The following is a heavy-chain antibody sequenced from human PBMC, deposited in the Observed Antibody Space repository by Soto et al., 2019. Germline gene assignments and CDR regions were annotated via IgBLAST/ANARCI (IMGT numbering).Heavy chain of an antibody. CDR2: ISWNSTII. D-gene: IGHD2-15*01. Sequence: EVQLVESGGGLVQPGRSLRLSCAASGFTFDAYAMHWVRRVPGKGLEWVSSISWNSTIIGYADSVKGRFTISRDNAKNSLYLQMNSLRPEDTALYYCAKGGPDGFCSGGRCYFDYWGQGTLVTVSS. CDR1: GFTFDAYA. J-gene: IGHJ4*02. V-gene: IGHV3-9*01. CDR3: AKGGPDGFCSGGRCYFDY.